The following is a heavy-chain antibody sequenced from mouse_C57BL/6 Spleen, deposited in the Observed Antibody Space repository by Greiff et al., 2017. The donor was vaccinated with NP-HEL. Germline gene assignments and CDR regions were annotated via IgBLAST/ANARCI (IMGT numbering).Heavy chain of an antibody. D-gene: IGHD1-1*01. J-gene: IGHJ4*01. V-gene: IGHV1-4*01. CDR3: ARAIYGSGSYYAMGD. CDR2: INPSSGYT. CDR1: GYTFTSYT. Sequence: VQLQQSGAELARPGASVKMSCKASGYTFTSYTMHWVNQRPGQGLEWIGYINPSSGYTKYNQKFKGKATLTADKSSSTAYMQLSSLTSEDSAVYYWARAIYGSGSYYAMGDRGKGVSVTVSS.